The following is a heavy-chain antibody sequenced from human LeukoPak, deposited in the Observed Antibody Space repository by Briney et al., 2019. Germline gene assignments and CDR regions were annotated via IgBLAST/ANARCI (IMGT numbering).Heavy chain of an antibody. D-gene: IGHD4/OR15-4a*01. V-gene: IGHV3-7*01. CDR2: IRQDGSEK. CDR1: GFTFSDYY. J-gene: IGHJ3*02. Sequence: PGGSLRLSCTASGFTFSDYYMSWVRQAPGKGLEWLANIRQDGSEKYYVDSVKGRFTISRDNAKNSLYLQMNSLRAEDTAVYYCARGDFNDYGNYVDAFDIWGQGTMVTVSS. CDR3: ARGDFNDYGNYVDAFDI.